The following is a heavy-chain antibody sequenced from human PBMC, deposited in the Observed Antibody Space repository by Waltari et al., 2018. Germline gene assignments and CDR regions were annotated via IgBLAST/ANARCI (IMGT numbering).Heavy chain of an antibody. J-gene: IGHJ3*01. D-gene: IGHD2-21*01. CDR3: TRDWYSYMSFDV. CDR2: IEKDGSKK. Sequence: DVQLVDSGGGLVQPGGSLRLSCVASGITFSDSWMSWVRQAPGEGLGWVADIEKDGSKKYYADSVRGRFTISRDNGKNSLYLQMNDLRAEDTAVYYCTRDWYSYMSFDVWGQGTVVTVSP. V-gene: IGHV3-7*01. CDR1: GITFSDSW.